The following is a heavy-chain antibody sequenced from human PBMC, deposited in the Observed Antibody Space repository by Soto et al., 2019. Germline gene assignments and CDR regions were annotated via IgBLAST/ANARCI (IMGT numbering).Heavy chain of an antibody. J-gene: IGHJ4*02. V-gene: IGHV4-39*01. Sequence: QLQLQESGPGLVKPSETLSLTCTVSGGSISSSSYYWGWIRQPPGKGLEWIGIIYYSGSTYYNPSLKSRVTISVDTSKNQFSLKLSSVTAADPAVYYCARRPSGSYSDYWGQGTLVTVSS. CDR2: IYYSGST. CDR3: ARRPSGSYSDY. CDR1: GGSISSSSYY. D-gene: IGHD3-10*01.